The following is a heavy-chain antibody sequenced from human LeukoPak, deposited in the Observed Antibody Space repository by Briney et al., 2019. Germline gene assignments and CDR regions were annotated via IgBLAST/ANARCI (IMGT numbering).Heavy chain of an antibody. CDR1: GGSISSYY. Sequence: SETLSLTCTVSGGSISSYYWSWIRQPPGKGLEWIGYINSSGSTNYNPSLKSRVTMSVDTFKNQFSLKPTSVTAVYSSMYYCGREGRQDYVYFDHWGQGSLVTVSS. CDR3: GREGRQDYVYFDH. J-gene: IGHJ4*02. D-gene: IGHD4-17*01. CDR2: INSSGST. V-gene: IGHV4-59*01.